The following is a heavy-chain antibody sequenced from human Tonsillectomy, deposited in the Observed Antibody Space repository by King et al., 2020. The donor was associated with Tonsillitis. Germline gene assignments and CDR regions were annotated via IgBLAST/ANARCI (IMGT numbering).Heavy chain of an antibody. Sequence: VQLVESGTEMKKPGESLKISCKASGYSFTNYWIGWVRQMPGKGLEWMGIIYPGDSDTRYSPSFQGQVTISADKSITTAYLQWSSLKASDTPMYYCASRPDAFDIWGQGTVVTVSS. CDR1: GYSFTNYW. V-gene: IGHV5-51*01. CDR2: IYPGDSDT. J-gene: IGHJ3*02. CDR3: ASRPDAFDI.